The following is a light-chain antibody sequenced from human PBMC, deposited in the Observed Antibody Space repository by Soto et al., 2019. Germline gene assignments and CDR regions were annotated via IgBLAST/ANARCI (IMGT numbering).Light chain of an antibody. CDR1: SSNIGSNT. Sequence: QSVLTQSPSTSGTPGQRVTISCSGTSSNIGSNTVNWYQHLPGTAPKVLIYSNNQRPSGVPDRFSGSKSGTSASLAISGLQSEDEADYYCATWDDDLNGLVFGGGTKVTVL. CDR3: ATWDDDLNGLV. J-gene: IGLJ2*01. V-gene: IGLV1-44*01. CDR2: SNN.